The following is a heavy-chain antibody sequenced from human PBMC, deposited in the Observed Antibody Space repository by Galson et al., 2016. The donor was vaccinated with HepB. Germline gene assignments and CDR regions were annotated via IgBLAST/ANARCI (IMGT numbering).Heavy chain of an antibody. J-gene: IGHJ6*03. CDR3: ARDRGAYPDFGDDYYMDV. CDR2: ISPTSST. V-gene: IGHV4-4*07. D-gene: IGHD3/OR15-3a*01. Sequence: SETLSLTCTVSSGAISRYSWAWIRQPAGKGLEWIGRISPTSSTNYNPSLQSRITMSIDTSKDHFTLNLRSVTAADTAVYYCARDRGAYPDFGDDYYMDVWGKGTTVTVSS. CDR1: SGAISRYS.